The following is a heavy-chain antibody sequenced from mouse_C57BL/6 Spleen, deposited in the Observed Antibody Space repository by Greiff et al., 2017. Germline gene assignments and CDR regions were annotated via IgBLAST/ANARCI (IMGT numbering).Heavy chain of an antibody. D-gene: IGHD1-1*02. CDR2: IDPETGGT. V-gene: IGHV1-15*01. CDR1: GYTFPDYE. CDR3: TRGSYDY. Sequence: VKLVESGAELVRPGASVTLSCKASGYTFPDYEMHWVKQTPVHGLEWIGAIDPETGGTAYNQKFKDKAILTADKSASTAYMELRSLTSEDSAVYYCTRGSYDYWGQGTTLTVSS. J-gene: IGHJ2*01.